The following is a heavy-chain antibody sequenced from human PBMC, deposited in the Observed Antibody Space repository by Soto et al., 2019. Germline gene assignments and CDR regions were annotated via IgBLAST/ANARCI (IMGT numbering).Heavy chain of an antibody. Sequence: GGSLRLSCAASGFTFSSYSMNWVRQAPGKGPEWVSYISSSSSTIYYADSVKGRFTISRDNAKNSLYLQMNSLRDEDTAVYYCARGGVYCSSTSCYYYYGMDVWGQGTTVTVSS. D-gene: IGHD2-2*01. CDR1: GFTFSSYS. CDR2: ISSSSSTI. J-gene: IGHJ6*02. CDR3: ARGGVYCSSTSCYYYYGMDV. V-gene: IGHV3-48*02.